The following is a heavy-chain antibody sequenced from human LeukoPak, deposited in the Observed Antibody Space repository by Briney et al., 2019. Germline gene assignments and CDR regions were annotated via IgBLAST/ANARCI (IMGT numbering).Heavy chain of an antibody. Sequence: GGSLRLSCEASGFTFSSYWMHWVRQAPGKGLVWVSRINSDGSSTSYADSVKGRFTISRDNAKNTLYLQMNSLRAEDTAVYYSARDYYDSSGYYLLDYWGQGTLVTVSS. CDR1: GFTFSSYW. CDR2: INSDGSST. D-gene: IGHD3-22*01. V-gene: IGHV3-74*01. CDR3: ARDYYDSSGYYLLDY. J-gene: IGHJ4*02.